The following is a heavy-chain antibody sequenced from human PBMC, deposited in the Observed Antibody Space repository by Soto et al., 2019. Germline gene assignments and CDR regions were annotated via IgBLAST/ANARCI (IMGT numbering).Heavy chain of an antibody. V-gene: IGHV3-66*01. CDR1: GFTVSNFY. D-gene: IGHD3-3*01. CDR3: ARDTFGGAYDFWH. CDR2: ISSGGST. J-gene: IGHJ4*02. Sequence: EVQLVESGGGLVQPGGSLRLSCAVSGFTVSNFYMTWVRQAPGKGLEWVSVISSGGSTYYADSVKGRFTISRDNSKNTRFLEMNSLRAGDTAVYYFARDTFGGAYDFWHGGKGILVIVSS.